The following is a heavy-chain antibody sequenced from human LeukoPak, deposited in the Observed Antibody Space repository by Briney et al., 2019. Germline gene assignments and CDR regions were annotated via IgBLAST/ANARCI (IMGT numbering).Heavy chain of an antibody. CDR1: GFTFSSYG. J-gene: IGHJ5*02. CDR3: AKDPSSSWLNWFDP. V-gene: IGHV3-23*03. CDR2: IYSGGST. Sequence: GGSLRLSCAASGFTFSSYGMSWVRQAPGKGLEWVSIIYSGGSTYYADSVKGRFTISRDNSKNTLYLQMNSLRAEDTAVYYCAKDPSSSWLNWFDPWGQGTLVTVSS. D-gene: IGHD6-13*01.